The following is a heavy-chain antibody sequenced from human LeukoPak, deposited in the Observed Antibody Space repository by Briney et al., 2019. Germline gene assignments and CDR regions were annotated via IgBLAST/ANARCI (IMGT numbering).Heavy chain of an antibody. CDR1: GFTFSSYW. CDR3: AKGAAAADPYYFDY. D-gene: IGHD6-13*01. J-gene: IGHJ4*02. V-gene: IGHV3-7*03. CDR2: IKQDGSEK. Sequence: GGSLRLSCAASGFTFSSYWMSWVRQAPGKGLEWVANIKQDGSEKYYVDSVEGRFTISRDNAKNSLYLQMNSLRAEDMALYYCAKGAAAADPYYFDYWGQGTLVTVSS.